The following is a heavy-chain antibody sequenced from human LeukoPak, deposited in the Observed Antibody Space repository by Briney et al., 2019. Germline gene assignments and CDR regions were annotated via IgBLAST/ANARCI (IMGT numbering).Heavy chain of an antibody. CDR3: ARGTLVRGISY. CDR1: GESFTDYY. D-gene: IGHD3-10*02. V-gene: IGHV4-34*01. CDR2: IDHSGST. Sequence: SETLSLTCAVYGESFTDYYWNWIRQSPGKGLEWIGDIDHSGSTNYNPSLKSRVTISKDTSKKQFSLKLSSVTAAGTAVYSCARGTLVRGISYWGQGALVTVSS. J-gene: IGHJ4*02.